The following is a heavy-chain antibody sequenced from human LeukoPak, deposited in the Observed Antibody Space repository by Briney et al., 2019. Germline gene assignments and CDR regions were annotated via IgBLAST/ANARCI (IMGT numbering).Heavy chain of an antibody. CDR2: IYSGGTT. V-gene: IGHV3-66*01. CDR3: ARAIPFGGWLDP. CDR1: GFTFSNYE. J-gene: IGHJ5*02. Sequence: GGSLRLSCAASGFTFSNYEMNWVRQAPGKGLERVSVIYSGGTTSYADSVKGRFTISRDNSKNTLYLQMDSLRAEDTAVYYCARAIPFGGWLDPWGQGTLVTVSS. D-gene: IGHD3-16*01.